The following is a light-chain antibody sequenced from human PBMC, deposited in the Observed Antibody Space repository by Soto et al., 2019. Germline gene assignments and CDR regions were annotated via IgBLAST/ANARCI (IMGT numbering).Light chain of an antibody. CDR2: LNSDGSH. CDR3: QTWGTGIQV. Sequence: QSVLTQSPSASASLGASVKLTCTLNSGHSSYAIAWHQQQPEKGPRYLMKLNSDGSHSKGDGIPDRFSGSSSGAERSLTISSLQSEDEADYYCQTWGTGIQVFGGGTKLTVL. CDR1: SGHSSYA. J-gene: IGLJ2*01. V-gene: IGLV4-69*01.